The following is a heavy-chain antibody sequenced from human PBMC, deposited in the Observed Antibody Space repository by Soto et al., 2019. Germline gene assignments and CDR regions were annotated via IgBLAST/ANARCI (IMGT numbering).Heavy chain of an antibody. CDR3: VRDGTKTLRDWFDP. J-gene: IGHJ5*02. Sequence: SETLSLTCTVSGASISGFYWSWIRKSAGKGLERIGRIYATGTTDYNPSLKSRVMMSVDTSKKQFSLKLRSVTAADTAVYYCVRDGTKTLRDWFDPWGQGISVTVSS. D-gene: IGHD1-1*01. CDR1: GASISGFY. V-gene: IGHV4-4*07. CDR2: IYATGTT.